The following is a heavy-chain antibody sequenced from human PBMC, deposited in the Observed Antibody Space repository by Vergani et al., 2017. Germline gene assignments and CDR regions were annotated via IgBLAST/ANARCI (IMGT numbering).Heavy chain of an antibody. CDR1: GFTFSSYA. Sequence: EVQLLESGGGLVQPGGSLRLSCAASGFTFSSYAMSWVRQAPGKGLGWVSRINSDGSSTSYADSVKGRFTTSRDNAKNTLYLQMNSLRAEDTAVYYCARNMGKGSGSRFDLWGRGTLVTGSS. V-gene: IGHV3-74*02. D-gene: IGHD3-10*01. CDR3: ARNMGKGSGSRFDL. CDR2: INSDGSST. J-gene: IGHJ2*01.